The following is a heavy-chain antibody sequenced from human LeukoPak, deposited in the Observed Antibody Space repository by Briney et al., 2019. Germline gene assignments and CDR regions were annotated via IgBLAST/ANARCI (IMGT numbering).Heavy chain of an antibody. CDR3: ARDFGTTGWHTFDY. Sequence: SQTLSLTCVVSGDSVSSKNGAWDWIRQSPSGGLEWLGRTYYRSKWYNDYAESMEGRMTISQDTSKSQYSLHLNSVTPDDTAVYYCARDFGTTGWHTFDYWGQGTLVTVSS. CDR2: TYYRSKWYN. V-gene: IGHV6-1*01. CDR1: GDSVSSKNGA. J-gene: IGHJ4*02. D-gene: IGHD6-19*01.